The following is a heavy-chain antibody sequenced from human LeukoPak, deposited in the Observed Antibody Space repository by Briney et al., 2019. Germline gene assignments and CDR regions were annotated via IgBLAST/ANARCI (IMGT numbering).Heavy chain of an antibody. CDR3: ARDRISYGYGGFDY. CDR1: GFTFSSYS. CDR2: ISSSSSYI. J-gene: IGHJ4*02. D-gene: IGHD1-26*01. V-gene: IGHV3-21*01. Sequence: GGSLRLSCAASGFTFSSYSMNWVRQAPGKGLEWVSSISSSSSYIYYADSVKGRFTISRDNAKNSLYLQMNSLRAEDTAVYYCARDRISYGYGGFDYWGQGTLVTVSS.